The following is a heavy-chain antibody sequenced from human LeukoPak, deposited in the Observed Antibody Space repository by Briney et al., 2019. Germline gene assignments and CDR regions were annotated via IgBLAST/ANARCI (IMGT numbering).Heavy chain of an antibody. CDR1: GYTFTGYY. J-gene: IGHJ6*03. D-gene: IGHD6-13*01. V-gene: IGHV1-2*02. Sequence: GGSVKVSCKASGYTFTGYYMHWVRQAPGQGLEWMGWINPNSGGTNYAQKFQGRVTMTRDTSISTAYMELSRLRSDDTAVYYCARGTAAGYYYYYYMDVWGKGTTVTVSS. CDR2: INPNSGGT. CDR3: ARGTAAGYYYYYYMDV.